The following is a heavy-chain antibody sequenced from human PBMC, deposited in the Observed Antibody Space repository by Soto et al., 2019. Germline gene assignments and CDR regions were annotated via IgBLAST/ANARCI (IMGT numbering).Heavy chain of an antibody. CDR3: ARGRVLSHHYFGIDV. D-gene: IGHD3-3*01. V-gene: IGHV4-34*01. J-gene: IGHJ6*02. CDR2: LNHSGST. Sequence: QVQLQQWGAGLLKPSETLSLTCGVYGGSFSNYYWSWIRQPPGKGLEWIGELNHSGSTNYNTSLESRVFISVDTSKRQFSRKLSSVTAADTAVYYCARGRVLSHHYFGIDVWDQGTTVTVSS. CDR1: GGSFSNYY.